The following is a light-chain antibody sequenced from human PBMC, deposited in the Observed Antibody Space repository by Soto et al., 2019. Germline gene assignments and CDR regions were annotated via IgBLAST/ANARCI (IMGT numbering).Light chain of an antibody. V-gene: IGLV2-8*01. CDR2: EVS. CDR1: SSDVGGYKY. J-gene: IGLJ1*01. CDR3: SSYAGSNNFV. Sequence: QSVLTQPPSASGSPGQSVTISCTGTSSDVGGYKYVSWYQQHPGKAPKLMIYEVSKRPSGVPDRFSGSKSGNTASLTVSGLQADDEADYYCSSYAGSNNFVFGTGTKVTVL.